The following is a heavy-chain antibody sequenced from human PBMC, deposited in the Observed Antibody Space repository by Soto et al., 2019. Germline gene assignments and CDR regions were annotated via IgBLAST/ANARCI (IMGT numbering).Heavy chain of an antibody. V-gene: IGHV3-9*01. CDR3: AKDFAGGVGLLDF. CDR2: ISWNSGSI. Sequence: EVQVVESGGGLVQPGGSLRLSCAASGFTFDDYAMHWVRQAPGKGLEWVSGISWNSGSIGYADSVKGRFTISRDNAKKPLYSEKNRLRAADPAVYHGAKDFAGGVGLLDFRGQGTLVTVSP. J-gene: IGHJ4*02. D-gene: IGHD2-15*01. CDR1: GFTFDDYA.